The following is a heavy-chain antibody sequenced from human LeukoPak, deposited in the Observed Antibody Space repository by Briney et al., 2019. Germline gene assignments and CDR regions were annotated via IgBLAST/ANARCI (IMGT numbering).Heavy chain of an antibody. CDR2: ISSSSSTI. Sequence: GGSLRLSCAASGFTFSSYSMNWVRQAPGKGLEWVSYISSSSSTIYYADSVKGRFTISRDNAKNSLYLQMSSVRAEDTAVYYCASKNDYGDEGLDYWGQGTLVTVSS. CDR1: GFTFSSYS. D-gene: IGHD4-17*01. CDR3: ASKNDYGDEGLDY. J-gene: IGHJ4*02. V-gene: IGHV3-48*01.